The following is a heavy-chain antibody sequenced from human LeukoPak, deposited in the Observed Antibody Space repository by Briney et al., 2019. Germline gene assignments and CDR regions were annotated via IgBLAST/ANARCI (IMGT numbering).Heavy chain of an antibody. J-gene: IGHJ6*03. CDR1: GGSINYYY. V-gene: IGHV4-59*01. CDR3: ARDSRYSDTSGYYYSHYYMDV. Sequence: SETLSLTCTVSGGSINYYYWSWIRQPPGKGLECIGYIYSSGSTDYNPSLKSRVTMSVDTSKNQFSLKLSSVTAADTAVYYCARDSRYSDTSGYYYSHYYMDVWGKGTTVTVSS. CDR2: IYSSGST. D-gene: IGHD3-22*01.